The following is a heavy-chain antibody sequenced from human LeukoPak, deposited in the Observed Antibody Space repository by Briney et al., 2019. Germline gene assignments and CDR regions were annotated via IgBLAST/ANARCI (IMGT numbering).Heavy chain of an antibody. J-gene: IGHJ5*02. Sequence: PSETLSLTCTVSGGSISSGGYYWSWIRQHPGKGLEWIGYIYYSGSTYYNPSLKSRVTISVDTSKNQFSLKLSSVTAADTAVYYCARGGRPLTYSFDPWGQGTLVTVSS. CDR1: GGSISSGGYY. D-gene: IGHD2-21*01. CDR2: IYYSGST. CDR3: ARGGRPLTYSFDP. V-gene: IGHV4-31*03.